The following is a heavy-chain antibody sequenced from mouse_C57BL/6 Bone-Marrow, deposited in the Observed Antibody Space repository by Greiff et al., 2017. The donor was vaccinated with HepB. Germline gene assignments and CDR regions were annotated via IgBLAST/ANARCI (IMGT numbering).Heavy chain of an antibody. CDR2: IDPANGNT. Sequence: EVMLVESVAELVRPGASVKLSCTASGFNIKNTYMHWVKQRPEQGLEWIGRIDPANGNTKYAPKFQGKATITADTSSNTAYLQLSSLTSEDTAIYYCARNYGSTPYYFDYWGQGTTLTVSS. D-gene: IGHD1-1*01. J-gene: IGHJ2*01. V-gene: IGHV14-3*01. CDR1: GFNIKNTY. CDR3: ARNYGSTPYYFDY.